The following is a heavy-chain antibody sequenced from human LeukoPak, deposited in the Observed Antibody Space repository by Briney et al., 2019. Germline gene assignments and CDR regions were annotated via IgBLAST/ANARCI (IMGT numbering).Heavy chain of an antibody. J-gene: IGHJ4*02. CDR2: IYYSGST. D-gene: IGHD6-13*01. CDR3: ARVTGYMTEDYFDY. V-gene: IGHV4-59*01. CDR1: GGSFSGYY. Sequence: SETLSLTCAVYGGSFSGYYWSWIRQPPGKGLEWIGYIYYSGSTNYNPSLKSRVTISVDTSKNQFSLRLSSVTAADTAVYYCARVTGYMTEDYFDYWGQGTLITVSS.